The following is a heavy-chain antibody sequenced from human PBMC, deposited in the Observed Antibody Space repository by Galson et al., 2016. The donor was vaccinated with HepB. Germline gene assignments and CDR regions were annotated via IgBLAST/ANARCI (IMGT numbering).Heavy chain of an antibody. Sequence: SETLSLTCTVSGGSISSSSSYWGWLRQPPVKGLEWIGSIYFTGSTYYNPSLTSRVTISVDTSKNQFSLKLSSVTAADTAVYFCARPSSVTTFYYGGQGTLVTFSS. CDR2: IYFTGST. D-gene: IGHD4-11*01. J-gene: IGHJ4*02. CDR3: ARPSSVTTFYY. V-gene: IGHV4-39*01. CDR1: GGSISSSSSY.